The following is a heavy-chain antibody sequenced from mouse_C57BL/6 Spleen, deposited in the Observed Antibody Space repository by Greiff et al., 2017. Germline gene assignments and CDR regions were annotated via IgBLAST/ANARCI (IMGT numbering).Heavy chain of an antibody. CDR1: GYTFTDYY. V-gene: IGHV1-26*01. D-gene: IGHD4-1*01. CDR3: ARLNWDVCNWYFDV. Sequence: EVQLQQSGPELVKPGASVKISCKASGYTFTDYYMNWVKQSHGKSLEWIGDINPNNGGTSYNQKFKGKATLTVDKSSSTAYMELRSLTSEDSAVYYCARLNWDVCNWYFDVWGTGTTVTVSS. CDR2: INPNNGGT. J-gene: IGHJ1*03.